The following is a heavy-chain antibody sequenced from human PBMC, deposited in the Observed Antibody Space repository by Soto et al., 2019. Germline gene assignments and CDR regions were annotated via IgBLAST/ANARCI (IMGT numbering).Heavy chain of an antibody. CDR1: EFTFANSW. D-gene: IGHD4-17*01. J-gene: IGHJ4*02. V-gene: IGHV3-15*01. CDR3: TSLYYGH. CDR2: IKSKADGGTT. Sequence: GGSLRLSCAASEFTFANSWISWVRQAPGKGLEWVGRIKSKADGGTTDYAAPVKGRFTISRDESQNTLYLQMNSLKTEDTAVYYCTSLYYGHWGQGTLVTVSS.